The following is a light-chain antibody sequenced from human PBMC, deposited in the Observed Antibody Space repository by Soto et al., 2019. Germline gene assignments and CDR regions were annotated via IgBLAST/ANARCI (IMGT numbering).Light chain of an antibody. CDR3: QQYRNSPPYT. V-gene: IGKV3-20*01. J-gene: IGKJ2*01. CDR2: DTS. Sequence: EIVLTQSPGTLSLSPGERATLSCRASQTTSDSYLGWYQQKPGQAPRLLIYDTSNRATGIPDRFSGSGSGTDFTLTISRLEPEDFAVYYCQQYRNSPPYTFGQGTTLEI. CDR1: QTTSDSY.